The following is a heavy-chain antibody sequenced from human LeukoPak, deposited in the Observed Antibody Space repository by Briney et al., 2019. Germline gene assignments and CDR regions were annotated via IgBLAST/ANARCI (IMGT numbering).Heavy chain of an antibody. CDR1: AGSISSSSYY. D-gene: IGHD6-13*01. Sequence: SETLSLTCTVSAGSISSSSYYWGLIRQPPGKGLEWIGSIYYSGSTYYNPSLKSRVTISVDTSKNQFSLKLSSVTAADTAVYYCARAYISSWYPYDAFDIWGQGTMVTVSS. CDR2: IYYSGST. CDR3: ARAYISSWYPYDAFDI. V-gene: IGHV4-39*07. J-gene: IGHJ3*02.